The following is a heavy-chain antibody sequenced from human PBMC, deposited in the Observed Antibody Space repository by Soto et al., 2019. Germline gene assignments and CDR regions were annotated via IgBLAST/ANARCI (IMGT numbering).Heavy chain of an antibody. J-gene: IGHJ6*03. CDR1: GYTFTGYY. CDR3: ARANDPITIFGVVTPTYYYYMDV. Sequence: GASVKVSCTASGYTFTGYYMHWVRQAPGQGLEWMGWINPNSGGTNYAQKFQGWVTMTRDTSISTAYMELSRLRSDDTAVYYCARANDPITIFGVVTPTYYYYMDVWGKGTTVTVSS. V-gene: IGHV1-2*04. CDR2: INPNSGGT. D-gene: IGHD3-3*01.